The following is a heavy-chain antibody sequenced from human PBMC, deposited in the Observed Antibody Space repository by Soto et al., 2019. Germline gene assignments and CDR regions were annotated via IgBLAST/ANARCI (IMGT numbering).Heavy chain of an antibody. Sequence: EVQLLESGGGLIQPGGSLRLSCAASGFSITSYAMSWVRQAPGKGLEWVSTISGNGANIFYGDSVKGRFTISRDTSENTVYLQMNSLRAEEDTAVYYCAKKISGSYTYFDYWGQGTLVTVSS. CDR2: ISGNGANI. D-gene: IGHD1-26*01. V-gene: IGHV3-23*01. CDR1: GFSITSYA. J-gene: IGHJ4*02. CDR3: AKKISGSYTYFDY.